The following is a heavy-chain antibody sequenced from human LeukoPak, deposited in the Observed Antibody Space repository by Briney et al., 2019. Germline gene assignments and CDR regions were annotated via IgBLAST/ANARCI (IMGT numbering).Heavy chain of an antibody. D-gene: IGHD3-22*01. CDR2: ICAYNGDT. J-gene: IGHJ4*02. CDR3: ARDDPYYYLY. CDR1: GYTFTNYG. V-gene: IGHV1-18*01. Sequence: ASVKVSCRASGYTFTNYGISWLRQAPGQGLEWMGWICAYNGDTKYAQNLQGRVTMTTDTSTSTAYMELRNLRSDDTAVYYCARDDPYYYLYWGQGTLVTVSS.